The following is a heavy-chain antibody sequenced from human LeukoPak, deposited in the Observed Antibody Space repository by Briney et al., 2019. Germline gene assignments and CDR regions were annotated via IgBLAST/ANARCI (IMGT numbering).Heavy chain of an antibody. CDR2: IIPIIGTA. CDR3: ARDIPQLHIVVSTALDI. J-gene: IGHJ3*02. D-gene: IGHD2-21*01. V-gene: IGHV1-69*13. Sequence: SGNLSCKAAAGTFSSYAISGVRQAPGQGLGWMGGIIPIIGTANYAQKFQGRVTTTADGSTSTAYMELSSLRSEDTVVYYCARDIPQLHIVVSTALDIWGQGTMVTVSS. CDR1: AGTFSSYA.